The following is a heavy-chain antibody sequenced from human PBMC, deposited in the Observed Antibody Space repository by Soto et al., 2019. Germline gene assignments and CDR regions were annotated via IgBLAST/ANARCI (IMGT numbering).Heavy chain of an antibody. V-gene: IGHV1-18*01. CDR2: ISAYNGNT. J-gene: IGHJ6*02. CDR1: GYTFTSYG. D-gene: IGHD6-19*01. CDR3: SGQWPIPTWGMDV. Sequence: GASVKVSCKASGYTFTSYGISWVRQAPGQGLEGMGWISAYNGNTKYAQKLQGRDTMTTDTSPSTAHMELRSLRSDDTAVYYCSGQWPIPTWGMDVWGQGTTVTVSS.